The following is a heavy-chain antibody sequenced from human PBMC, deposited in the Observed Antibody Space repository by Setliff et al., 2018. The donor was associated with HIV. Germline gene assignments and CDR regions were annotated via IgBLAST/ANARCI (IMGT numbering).Heavy chain of an antibody. CDR3: AKARSEYQLMPWYYYMDV. CDR2: MLYDGSDR. J-gene: IGHJ6*03. CDR1: GFSFSNYG. D-gene: IGHD6-6*01. Sequence: LRLSCVASGFSFSNYGMHWVRQAPGKGLEWVAVMLYDGSDRYYADSVKGRFTISRDNSKKTLYLQMNSLRPEDTAAYHCAKARSEYQLMPWYYYMDVWGQGTTVTVSS. V-gene: IGHV3-30*18.